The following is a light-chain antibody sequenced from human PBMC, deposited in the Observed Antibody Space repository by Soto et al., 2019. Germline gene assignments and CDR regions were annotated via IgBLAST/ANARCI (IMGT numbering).Light chain of an antibody. Sequence: QSVLTQPPSASGTPGQRVTISCSGSSSNIGSNTVNWYQQLPGTAPKLLIYNNNQRPSGVPDRFSVSKSGTSASLAISGLQSEDEADYYCAAWDDSLNGLVFGTGTKLT. CDR3: AAWDDSLNGLV. CDR1: SSNIGSNT. V-gene: IGLV1-44*01. CDR2: NNN. J-gene: IGLJ1*01.